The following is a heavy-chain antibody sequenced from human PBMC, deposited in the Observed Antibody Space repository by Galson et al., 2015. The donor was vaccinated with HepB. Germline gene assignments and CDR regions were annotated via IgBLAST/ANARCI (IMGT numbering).Heavy chain of an antibody. CDR1: GFTFSSYA. J-gene: IGHJ6*02. Sequence: SLRLSCAASGFTFSSYAMNWVRQAPGKGLEWVSYISSSSSTIYYADSVKGRFTISRDNAKNSLYLQMNSLRAEDTAVYYCARLKAVAGYYYYGMDVWGQGTTVTVSS. CDR3: ARLKAVAGYYYYGMDV. CDR2: ISSSSSTI. V-gene: IGHV3-48*01. D-gene: IGHD6-19*01.